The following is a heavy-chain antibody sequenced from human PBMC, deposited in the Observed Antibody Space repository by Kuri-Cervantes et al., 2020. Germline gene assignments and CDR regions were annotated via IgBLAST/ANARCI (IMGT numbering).Heavy chain of an antibody. J-gene: IGHJ6*03. CDR2: INHSGST. CDR3: ARDLTVTTMNRPSQGFPPSYYYYMDV. D-gene: IGHD4-17*01. CDR1: GGSFSGYY. Sequence: GSLRLSCAVYGGSFSGYYWSWIRQPPGKGLEWIGEINHSGSTNYNPSLKSRVTISVDTSKNQFSLKLSSVTAADTAVYYCARDLTVTTMNRPSQGFPPSYYYYMDVWGKGTTVTVSS. V-gene: IGHV4-34*01.